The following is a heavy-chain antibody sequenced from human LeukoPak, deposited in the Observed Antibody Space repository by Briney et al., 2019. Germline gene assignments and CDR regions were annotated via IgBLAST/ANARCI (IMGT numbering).Heavy chain of an antibody. V-gene: IGHV3-53*05. CDR1: GFTVSNNY. CDR2: IYSGGST. CDR3: ARDLGYYYDSSGYFDY. Sequence: GGSLRLSCAASGFTVSNNYMSWVRQAPGKGLEWVSVIYSGGSTYYADSVKGRFTISRDNSKNTLYLQMNSLRAEDTAVYYCARDLGYYYDSSGYFDYWGQGTLVTVSS. D-gene: IGHD3-22*01. J-gene: IGHJ4*02.